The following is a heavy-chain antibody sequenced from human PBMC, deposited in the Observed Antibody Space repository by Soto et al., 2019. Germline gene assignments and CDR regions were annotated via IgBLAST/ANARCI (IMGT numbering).Heavy chain of an antibody. CDR2: ISGSGGST. D-gene: IGHD4-17*01. CDR1: GFTFSSYA. CDR3: AKDRGRVTTTYFDY. J-gene: IGHJ4*02. V-gene: IGHV3-23*01. Sequence: PGGSLRLSCAASGFTFSSYAMSWVRQAPGKGLEWVSAISGSGGSTYYADSVKGRFSISRDNSKNTLYLQMNSLRAEDTAVFYCAKDRGRVTTTYFDYWGQGTLVTVSS.